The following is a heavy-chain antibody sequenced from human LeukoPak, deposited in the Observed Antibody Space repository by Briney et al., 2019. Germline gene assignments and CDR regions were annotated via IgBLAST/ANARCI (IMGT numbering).Heavy chain of an antibody. Sequence: GGSLRLSCAASGFTFSNYGMHWVRQAPGKGLEWVAIIWYDGSDKYYADSVKGRFTISRDNSKNTLYLQMNSLRAEDTAVYYCARDHYGGNSPFDYWGQGTLVTVSS. CDR3: ARDHYGGNSPFDY. J-gene: IGHJ4*02. CDR2: IWYDGSDK. D-gene: IGHD4-23*01. V-gene: IGHV3-33*01. CDR1: GFTFSNYG.